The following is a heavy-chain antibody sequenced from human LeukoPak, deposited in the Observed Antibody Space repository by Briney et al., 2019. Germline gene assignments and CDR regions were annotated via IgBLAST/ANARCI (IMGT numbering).Heavy chain of an antibody. CDR1: GGSISSYY. CDR2: IYYSGST. V-gene: IGHV4-59*08. J-gene: IGHJ3*02. Sequence: SETLSLTCTVSGGSISSYYWSWIRQPPGKGLEWIGYIYYSGSTNYNPSLKSRVTISVDTSKNQFSLKLSSVTAADTAVYYCARSRAYRDAFDIWGQGTMVTVSS. CDR3: ARSRAYRDAFDI.